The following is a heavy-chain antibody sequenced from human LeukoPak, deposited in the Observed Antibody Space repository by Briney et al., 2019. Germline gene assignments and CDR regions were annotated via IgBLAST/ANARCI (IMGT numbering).Heavy chain of an antibody. CDR1: GFTFSSHT. CDR3: ARGYGYTSYFDF. J-gene: IGHJ4*02. CDR2: ISYGGSDK. Sequence: GSLRLSCAASGFTFSSHTMHWVRQAPGKGLEWVAVISYGGSDKYFADSVEGRFTISRDNSKNTLYLRMNSLRAEDTAVYYCARGYGYTSYFDFWGQGTLVTVTS. V-gene: IGHV3-30*01. D-gene: IGHD6-19*01.